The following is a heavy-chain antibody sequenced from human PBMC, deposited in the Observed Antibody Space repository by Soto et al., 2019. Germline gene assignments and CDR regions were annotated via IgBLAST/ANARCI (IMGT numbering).Heavy chain of an antibody. CDR1: GYSFTSYC. Sequence: GESLKISCKGSGYSFTSYCISWVRQMPGKGLEWMGRIDPSDSYTNYSPSFQGHVTISADKSISTAYLQWSSLKASDTAMYYCARHTAYCGGDCNAFDIWGQGTMVTVSS. V-gene: IGHV5-10-1*01. J-gene: IGHJ3*02. CDR2: IDPSDSYT. CDR3: ARHTAYCGGDCNAFDI. D-gene: IGHD2-21*02.